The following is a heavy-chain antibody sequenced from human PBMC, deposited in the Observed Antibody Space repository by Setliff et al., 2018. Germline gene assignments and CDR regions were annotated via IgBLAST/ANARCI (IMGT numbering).Heavy chain of an antibody. CDR2: IYTNGGT. CDR1: GASISGGNDF. D-gene: IGHD1-1*01. Sequence: KASETLSLTCSVSGASISGGNDFWNWIRQPAGKGLEWIGNIYTNGGTDYSPSLRSRVTISLGTSKNQFSLQLTSVTAADTAIYYCARSDDNFQYPDYWGQGTLVTVSS. J-gene: IGHJ4*01. CDR3: ARSDDNFQYPDY. V-gene: IGHV4-61*09.